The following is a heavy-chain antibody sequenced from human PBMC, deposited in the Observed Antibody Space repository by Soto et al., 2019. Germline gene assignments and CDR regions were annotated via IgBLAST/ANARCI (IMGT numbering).Heavy chain of an antibody. CDR2: THYSGST. Sequence: SETLSLTCTVSDGSITSYYSSWIRQPPGKGLEWIGYTHYSGSTNYNPSHKSRVTMTVDTSKNKFPLNQRSVTAADAAEYYCERLSPRTLGDVAYSRSRDVW. V-gene: IGHV4-59*12. D-gene: IGHD2-15*01. J-gene: IGHJ6*01. CDR3: ERLSPRTLGDVAYSRSRDV. CDR1: DGSITSYY.